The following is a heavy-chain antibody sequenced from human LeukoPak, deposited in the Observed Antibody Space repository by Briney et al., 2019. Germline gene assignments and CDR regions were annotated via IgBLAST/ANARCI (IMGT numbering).Heavy chain of an antibody. CDR1: GGSVSSGSYF. V-gene: IGHV4-61*01. J-gene: IGHJ4*02. CDR3: ARAGNNWSFDY. D-gene: IGHD1-1*01. CDR2: IYYSGST. Sequence: SETLSLTCTVSGGSVSSGSYFWSWIRQPPGKGLEWIGYIYYSGSTNYNPSLKSRVTISSDTSKNQFSLKVSSVTAADTAVYYCARAGNNWSFDYWGQGTWSPSPQ.